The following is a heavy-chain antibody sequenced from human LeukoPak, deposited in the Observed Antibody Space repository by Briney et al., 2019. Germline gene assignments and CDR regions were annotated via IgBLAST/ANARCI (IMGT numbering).Heavy chain of an antibody. CDR1: GYSFTRYW. CDR2: IYPGDSDT. D-gene: IGHD2-21*02. Sequence: GESLKISCEFSGYSFTRYWIAWVRQLPGKGLEWMGIIYPGDSDTRYSPSFQGQVTISVDKSISTAYLQWSSLKASDTAMYYCARHGGDPANWFDPWGQGTLVTVSS. CDR3: ARHGGDPANWFDP. J-gene: IGHJ5*02. V-gene: IGHV5-51*01.